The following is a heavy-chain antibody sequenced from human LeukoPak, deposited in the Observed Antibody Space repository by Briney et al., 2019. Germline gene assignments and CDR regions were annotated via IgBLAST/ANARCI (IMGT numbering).Heavy chain of an antibody. CDR2: INHSGST. V-gene: IGHV4-34*01. J-gene: IGHJ5*02. CDR3: ANSPSRSGSTSCCWFDP. D-gene: IGHD2-2*01. Sequence: PSETLSLTCAVYGGSFSGYYWSWIRQPPGKGLEWIGEINHSGSTNYNPSLKSRVTISVDTSKNQFSLKLSSVTAADTAVYYCANSPSRSGSTSCCWFDPWGQGTLVTVSS. CDR1: GGSFSGYY.